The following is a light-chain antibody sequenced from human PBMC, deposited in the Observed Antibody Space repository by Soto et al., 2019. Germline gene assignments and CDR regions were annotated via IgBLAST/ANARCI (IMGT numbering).Light chain of an antibody. J-gene: IGLJ2*01. Sequence: QSVLTQPPSASGTPGQRVTISCSGSSSNIGTNAVNWYQQVPGAAPKLLIYHGSQRPSGVPGRFSGSKSGTSASLAIGGLQSEDEADYFCAAWDDTLNAVVFGGGTKLTVL. CDR2: HGS. CDR3: AAWDDTLNAVV. V-gene: IGLV1-44*01. CDR1: SSNIGTNA.